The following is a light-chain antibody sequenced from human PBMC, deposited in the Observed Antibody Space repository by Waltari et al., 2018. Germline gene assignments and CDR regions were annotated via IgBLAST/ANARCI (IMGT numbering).Light chain of an antibody. CDR1: SSNIGAPYD. CDR2: GNN. Sequence: QSVLTQPPSVSGAPGQRVTISCTGSSSNIGAPYDVHWYQQLPQTAPKLRIYGNNKRPSGVPDRVSGSKSGTSASLAITGRQAEDEADYYCQSYDSSLKVVFGGGTKLTVL. CDR3: QSYDSSLKVV. V-gene: IGLV1-40*01. J-gene: IGLJ2*01.